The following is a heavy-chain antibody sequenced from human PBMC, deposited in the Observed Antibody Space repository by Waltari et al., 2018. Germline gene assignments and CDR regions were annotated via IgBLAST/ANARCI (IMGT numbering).Heavy chain of an antibody. D-gene: IGHD2-15*01. CDR2: IYYSGST. Sequence: QVQLQESGPGLVKPSETLSLTCTVSRGSISSYYWRLIRQPPGKGLEWIGYIYYSGSTNYNPSLKSRVTISVDTSKNQFSLKLSSVTAADTAVYYCARDVDGGHQDWGQGTLVTVSS. CDR3: ARDVDGGHQD. CDR1: RGSISSYY. J-gene: IGHJ4*02. V-gene: IGHV4-59*01.